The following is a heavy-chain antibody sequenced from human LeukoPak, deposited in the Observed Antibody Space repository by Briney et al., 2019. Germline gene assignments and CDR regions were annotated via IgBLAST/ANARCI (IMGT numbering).Heavy chain of an antibody. D-gene: IGHD3-22*01. Sequence: ASVKVSCKASGYTFTSYGISWVRQAPGQGLEWMGWISAYNGNTNYAQKLQGRVTMTRNTSISTAYMELSSLRSEDTAVYYCARGRGSSGYYSWFDPWGQGTLVTVSS. J-gene: IGHJ5*02. CDR2: ISAYNGNT. V-gene: IGHV1-18*01. CDR3: ARGRGSSGYYSWFDP. CDR1: GYTFTSYG.